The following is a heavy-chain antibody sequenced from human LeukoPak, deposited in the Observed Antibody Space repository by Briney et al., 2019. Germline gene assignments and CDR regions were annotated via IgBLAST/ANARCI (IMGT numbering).Heavy chain of an antibody. J-gene: IGHJ4*02. CDR3: ARAAHYGDYELVKYYFDY. Sequence: GGSPRLSCAASGFIFDDYGMNWGRQAPGKGLERVSGINLNGGSTGYADSLKGRFTISRDNAKNSLYLQMNSLSAEHTALSYCARAAHYGDYELVKYYFDYWGQGTLVTVSA. CDR1: GFIFDDYG. D-gene: IGHD4-17*01. V-gene: IGHV3-20*04. CDR2: INLNGGST.